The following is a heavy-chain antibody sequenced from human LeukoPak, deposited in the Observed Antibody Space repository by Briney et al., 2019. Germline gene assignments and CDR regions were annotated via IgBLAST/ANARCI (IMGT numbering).Heavy chain of an antibody. Sequence: SETLSLTCTVSGGSISSYYWSWIRQPPGKGLEWIGYIYYSGSTNYNPSLKSRVTISVDTSKNQFSLKLSSVTAADAAVYYCARVNFAWAPRYFGYWGQGTLVTVSS. CDR2: IYYSGST. CDR1: GGSISSYY. V-gene: IGHV4-59*01. J-gene: IGHJ4*02. D-gene: IGHD1-14*01. CDR3: ARVNFAWAPRYFGY.